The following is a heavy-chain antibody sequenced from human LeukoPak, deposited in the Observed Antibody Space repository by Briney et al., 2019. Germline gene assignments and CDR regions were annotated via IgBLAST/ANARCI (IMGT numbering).Heavy chain of an antibody. V-gene: IGHV3-23*01. CDR3: AKDVGSSWYKSDAFDI. Sequence: GGSLRLSCKASGFTFSSYAMSWVRQAPGKGLEWVSAISGSGGSTYYADSVKGRFTISRDNSKNTLYLQMNSLRAEDTAVYYCAKDVGSSWYKSDAFDIWGQGTKVTVSS. CDR2: ISGSGGST. CDR1: GFTFSSYA. D-gene: IGHD6-13*01. J-gene: IGHJ3*02.